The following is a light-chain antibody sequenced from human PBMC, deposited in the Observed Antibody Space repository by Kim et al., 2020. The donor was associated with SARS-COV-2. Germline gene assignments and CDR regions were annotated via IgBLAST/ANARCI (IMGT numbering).Light chain of an antibody. V-gene: IGKV4-1*01. J-gene: IGKJ4*01. CDR1: QSVLYSSNNKNY. CDR3: QQYYITPLT. Sequence: ATINCKSSQSVLYSSNNKNYLAWYQQKPGQPPELLIYWASTRESGVPDRFSGSGSGTDFTLTISSLQAEDVAVYYCQQYYITPLTFGGWTKVDIK. CDR2: WAS.